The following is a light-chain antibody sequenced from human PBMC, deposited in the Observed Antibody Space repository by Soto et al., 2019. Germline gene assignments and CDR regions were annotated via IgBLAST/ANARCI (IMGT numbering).Light chain of an antibody. CDR3: LQYKDWPIT. CDR2: GAS. V-gene: IGKV3-15*01. CDR1: QSVTSN. Sequence: EIVMTQSPATLSVSPGERATLSCRASQSVTSNLAWYQQRPGQAPRLLIYGASTRATGIPATFSGSGSGTDFTLTISSLQSEDFAVYYCLQYKDWPITFGQGTRLEIK. J-gene: IGKJ5*01.